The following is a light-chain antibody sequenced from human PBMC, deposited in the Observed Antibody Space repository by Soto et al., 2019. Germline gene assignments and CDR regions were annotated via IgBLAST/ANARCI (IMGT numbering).Light chain of an antibody. V-gene: IGLV2-14*01. J-gene: IGLJ1*01. Sequence: GISTRLSASKSGNTASLTISGLQAEDEADYYCSSYTTRNTEVFGTGTKVTVL. CDR3: SSYTTRNTEV.